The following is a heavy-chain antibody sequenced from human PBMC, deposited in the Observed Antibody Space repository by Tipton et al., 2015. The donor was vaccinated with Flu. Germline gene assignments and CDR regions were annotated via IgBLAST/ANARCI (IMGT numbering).Heavy chain of an antibody. V-gene: IGHV4-61*05. Sequence: TLSLTCSVSGDSIGSPYFWGWIRQSPGEGLEWIGQVYSSGTTNYNPSLKSRVTISLDKSKNQFSLNLNSVTTADTAVFYCARGGWEPHGGWFDPWGQGILVTVS. J-gene: IGHJ5*02. D-gene: IGHD1-26*01. CDR2: VYSSGTT. CDR1: GDSIGSPYF. CDR3: ARGGWEPHGGWFDP.